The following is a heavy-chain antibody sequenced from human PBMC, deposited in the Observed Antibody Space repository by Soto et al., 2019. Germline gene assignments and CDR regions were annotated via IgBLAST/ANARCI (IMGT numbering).Heavy chain of an antibody. J-gene: IGHJ6*02. D-gene: IGHD3-22*01. CDR1: GFTFSTYW. CDR3: ARGWGYFDSSGFPYLYAMDV. Sequence: GGSLRLSCAASGFTFSTYWMSWVRQAPGKGLEWVANIKEDGSEKYYVDSVEGRFTISRDDAKNSLYLQMTSLRAEDTALYYCARGWGYFDSSGFPYLYAMDVWGQGTTVTVSS. V-gene: IGHV3-7*01. CDR2: IKEDGSEK.